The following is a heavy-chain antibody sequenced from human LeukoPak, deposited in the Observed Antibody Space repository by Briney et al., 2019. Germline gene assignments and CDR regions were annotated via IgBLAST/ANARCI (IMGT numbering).Heavy chain of an antibody. CDR3: AGDRNYYDSTPVRDAFDI. CDR1: GGTFSSYA. J-gene: IGHJ3*02. Sequence: SVKVSCKASGGTFSSYAISWVRQAPGQGLEWMGGIIPIFGTANYAQKFQGRVTITADKSTSTAYMELSSLRSEDTAVYYCAGDRNYYDSTPVRDAFDIWGQGTMVTVSS. CDR2: IIPIFGTA. D-gene: IGHD3-22*01. V-gene: IGHV1-69*06.